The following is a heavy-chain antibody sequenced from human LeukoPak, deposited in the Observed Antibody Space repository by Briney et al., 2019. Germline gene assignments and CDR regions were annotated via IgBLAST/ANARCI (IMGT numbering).Heavy chain of an antibody. D-gene: IGHD3-10*01. V-gene: IGHV3-11*01. CDR3: ARYSEGSGSYYNVHFDY. J-gene: IGHJ4*02. CDR2: ISSSGSTI. Sequence: PGGSLRLSCAASGFTFSDYYMSWIRQAPGKGLEWVSYISSSGSTIYYADSVKGRLTISRDNAKNSLYLQMNSLRAEDTAVYYCARYSEGSGSYYNVHFDYWGQGTLVTVSS. CDR1: GFTFSDYY.